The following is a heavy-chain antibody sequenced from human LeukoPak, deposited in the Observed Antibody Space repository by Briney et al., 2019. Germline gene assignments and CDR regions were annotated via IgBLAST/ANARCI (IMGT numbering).Heavy chain of an antibody. CDR1: GYTFTSYY. D-gene: IGHD6-19*01. Sequence: ASVKVSCKASGYTFTSYYMHWVRQAPGQGLEWMGIINPSGGSTSYAQKFQGRVTMTRDTSTSTVYMELSSLRSEDTAVYYCARDYVGAVAGNWFSAYFQHWRQGTPVTVSS. CDR2: INPSGGST. J-gene: IGHJ1*01. V-gene: IGHV1-46*01. CDR3: ARDYVGAVAGNWFSAYFQH.